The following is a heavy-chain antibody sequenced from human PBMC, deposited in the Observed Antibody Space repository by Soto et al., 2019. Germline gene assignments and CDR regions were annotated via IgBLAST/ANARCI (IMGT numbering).Heavy chain of an antibody. Sequence: PSETLSLTCTVSGGSISSGGYYWSWIRQHPGKGLEWIGYIYCSGSTYYNPSLKSRVTISVDTSKNQFSLKLSSVTAADTAVYYCARSNSRVNWFDPWGQGTLVTVSS. D-gene: IGHD6-13*01. J-gene: IGHJ5*02. CDR2: IYCSGST. V-gene: IGHV4-31*03. CDR1: GGSISSGGYY. CDR3: ARSNSRVNWFDP.